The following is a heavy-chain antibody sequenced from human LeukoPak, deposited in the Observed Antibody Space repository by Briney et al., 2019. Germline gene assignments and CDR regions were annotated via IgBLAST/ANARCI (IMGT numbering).Heavy chain of an antibody. CDR2: IYTSGST. V-gene: IGHV4-4*07. Sequence: SETLSLTCTVSGVSISNYYWSWIRQPARKGLEWIGRIYTSGSTNYNPSLKSRVTMSVDTSKNQFSLKLDSVTAADTAVYYCARDVRWSSSSSNSYYYYMDVWGKGTTVTVSS. D-gene: IGHD6-6*01. CDR3: ARDVRWSSSSSNSYYYYMDV. CDR1: GVSISNYY. J-gene: IGHJ6*03.